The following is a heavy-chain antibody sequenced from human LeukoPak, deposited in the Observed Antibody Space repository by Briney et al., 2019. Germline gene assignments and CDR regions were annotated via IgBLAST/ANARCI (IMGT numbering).Heavy chain of an antibody. D-gene: IGHD3-9*01. J-gene: IGHJ3*02. V-gene: IGHV4-34*01. CDR2: INHSGST. Sequence: SETLSLTCAVYGGSFSGYYWSWIRQPPGKGLEWIGEINHSGSTNYNPSLKSRVTISVDTSKNQFSLKLSSVTAADTAVYYCASILTYYDILTGSSTYDAFDIWGQGAMVTVSS. CDR3: ASILTYYDILTGSSTYDAFDI. CDR1: GGSFSGYY.